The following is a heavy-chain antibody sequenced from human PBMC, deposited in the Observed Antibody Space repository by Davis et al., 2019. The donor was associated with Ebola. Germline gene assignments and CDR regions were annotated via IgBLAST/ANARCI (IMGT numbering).Heavy chain of an antibody. J-gene: IGHJ6*02. CDR1: GGTFSSYA. CDR3: ARGVAPIQYYYGMDV. Sequence: AASVKVSCKASGGTFSSYAISWVRQAPGQGLEWMGGIIPILGIANYAQKFQGRVTITADKSTSTAYMELSSLRSEDTAVYYCARGVAPIQYYYGMDVWGQGTTVTVSS. D-gene: IGHD1-1*01. V-gene: IGHV1-69*10. CDR2: IIPILGIA.